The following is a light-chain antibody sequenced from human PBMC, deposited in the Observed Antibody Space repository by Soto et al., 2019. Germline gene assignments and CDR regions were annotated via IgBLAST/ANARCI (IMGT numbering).Light chain of an antibody. V-gene: IGKV1-39*01. CDR2: ATS. CDR3: QQSYSTPPYT. Sequence: DIQMTQSPSSLSASVGDRVTITCRASQSISNYLNWYQQKPGQAPKLLIYATSNLQRGVPSRFSGSGSGTAFTLTISRLQPEDFATYYCQQSYSTPPYTFGQGTNLEIK. CDR1: QSISNY. J-gene: IGKJ2*01.